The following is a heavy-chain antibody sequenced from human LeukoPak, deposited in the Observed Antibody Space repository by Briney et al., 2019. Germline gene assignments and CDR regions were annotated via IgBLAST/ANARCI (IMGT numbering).Heavy chain of an antibody. J-gene: IGHJ4*02. CDR3: AKVGDAATLHFDY. D-gene: IGHD3-16*01. CDR2: IYYSGTT. Sequence: SQTLSLTCTVSGVSISSGDYYWSWIRQPPGKGLKWIGYIYYSGTTYYNPSLKSRVTISLDTSKNQFSLKLSSVTAADTAVYYCAKVGDAATLHFDYWGQGTLVTVSS. CDR1: GVSISSGDYY. V-gene: IGHV4-30-4*01.